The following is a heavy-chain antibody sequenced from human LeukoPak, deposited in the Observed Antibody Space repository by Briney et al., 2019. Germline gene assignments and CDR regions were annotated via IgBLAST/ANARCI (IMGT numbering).Heavy chain of an antibody. CDR1: GGTFSSYA. V-gene: IGHV1-69*15. CDR3: ARSRYSSGWYFGLSFDY. J-gene: IGHJ4*02. D-gene: IGHD6-19*01. Sequence: AASVKVSCKASGGTFSSYAISWVRQAPGQGLEWMGRIIPIFGIANYAQKFQGRVTITADESTSTAYMELSSLRSEDTAVYYCARSRYSSGWYFGLSFDYWGQGTLVTVSS. CDR2: IIPIFGIA.